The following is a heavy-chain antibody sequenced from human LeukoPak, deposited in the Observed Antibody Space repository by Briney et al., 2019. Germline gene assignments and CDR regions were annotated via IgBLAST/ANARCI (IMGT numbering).Heavy chain of an antibody. Sequence: KPSETLSLTCAVYGGSFSAYYWSWIRQPPGKGLEWIGEINHSGSTNYNPSLKSRVTISVDTSKSQFSLKLSSVTAADTAVYYCARGLDGDYAFDYWGQGTLVTVSS. V-gene: IGHV4-34*01. CDR1: GGSFSAYY. D-gene: IGHD4-17*01. J-gene: IGHJ4*02. CDR2: INHSGST. CDR3: ARGLDGDYAFDY.